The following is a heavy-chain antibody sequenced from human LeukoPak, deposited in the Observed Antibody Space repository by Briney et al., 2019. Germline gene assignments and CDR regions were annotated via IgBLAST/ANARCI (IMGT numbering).Heavy chain of an antibody. J-gene: IGHJ4*02. V-gene: IGHV3-15*01. Sequence: GGSLRLSCAASGFTFSNAWMSWVRQAPGKGLEWVGRIKSKTDGGTTDYAAPVKGRFTISRDDSKTTLYLQMNSLKTEDTAVYYCTVVYYYGSGSYYRIDYWGQGTLVTVSS. CDR2: IKSKTDGGTT. CDR3: TVVYYYGSGSYYRIDY. D-gene: IGHD3-10*01. CDR1: GFTFSNAW.